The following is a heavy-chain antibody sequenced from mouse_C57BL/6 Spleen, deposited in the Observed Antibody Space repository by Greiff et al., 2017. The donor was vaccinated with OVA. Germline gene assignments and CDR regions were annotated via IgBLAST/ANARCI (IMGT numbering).Heavy chain of an antibody. J-gene: IGHJ1*03. V-gene: IGHV1-66*01. Sequence: VKLVESGPELVKPGASVKISCKASGYSFTSYYIHWVKQRPGQGLEWIGWIYPGSGNTKYNEKFKGKATLTADTSSSTAYMQLSSLTSEDSAVYYCAREGITTDQSWYFDVWGTGTTVTVSS. D-gene: IGHD1-1*01. CDR1: GYSFTSYY. CDR2: IYPGSGNT. CDR3: AREGITTDQSWYFDV.